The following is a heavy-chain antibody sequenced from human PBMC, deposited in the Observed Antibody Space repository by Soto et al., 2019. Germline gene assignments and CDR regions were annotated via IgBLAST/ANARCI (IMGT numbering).Heavy chain of an antibody. CDR3: ARQPYLNYYDSSGYYGMDV. J-gene: IGHJ6*02. D-gene: IGHD3-22*01. CDR2: IIPIFGTA. CDR1: GGTFSSYA. V-gene: IGHV1-69*01. Sequence: QVQLVQSGAEVKKPGSSVKVSCKASGGTFSSYAISWVRQAPGQGLEWMGGIIPIFGTANYAQKFQGRVTITADESTSTAYMELSSLRSEDTAVYYCARQPYLNYYDSSGYYGMDVWGQGTTVTVSS.